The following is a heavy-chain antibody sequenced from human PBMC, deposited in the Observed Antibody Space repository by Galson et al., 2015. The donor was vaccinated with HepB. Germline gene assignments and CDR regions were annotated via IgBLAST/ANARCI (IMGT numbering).Heavy chain of an antibody. Sequence: SVKVSCKASGGTFSSYAISWVRQAPGQGLEWMGGIIPIFGTANYAQKFQGRVTITADESTSTAYMELSSLRSEDTAVYYCARDLGIFGGRRPYYYYMDVWGKGTTVTVSS. CDR3: ARDLGIFGGRRPYYYYMDV. CDR2: IIPIFGTA. CDR1: GGTFSSYA. D-gene: IGHD3-3*01. J-gene: IGHJ6*03. V-gene: IGHV1-69*13.